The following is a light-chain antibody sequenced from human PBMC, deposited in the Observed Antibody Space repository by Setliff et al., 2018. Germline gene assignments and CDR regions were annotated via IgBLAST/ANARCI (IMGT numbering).Light chain of an antibody. Sequence: QSALTQPASVSGSPGRSITISCTGTSRDVGGNKYVSWYQHHPGKAPKLIIYDVTNRPSGVSNRFSGSKSGNTASLTISGLQAEDEADYYCTSYTDITTVFGSGTKVTVL. CDR3: TSYTDITTV. J-gene: IGLJ1*01. CDR2: DVT. CDR1: SRDVGGNKY. V-gene: IGLV2-14*03.